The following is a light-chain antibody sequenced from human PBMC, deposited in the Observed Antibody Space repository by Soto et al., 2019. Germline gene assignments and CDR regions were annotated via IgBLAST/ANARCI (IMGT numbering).Light chain of an antibody. CDR1: QSISRQ. CDR2: QAS. CDR3: LQYQCYCT. J-gene: IGKJ1*01. V-gene: IGKV1-5*03. Sequence: DIQMTQSPSTLSASVGDRVSITCRASQSISRQLAWYQQKPGKAPNLLIYQASNLETGIPSSFTGSGSGTEFTLTISSLQPDDLATYYYLQYQCYCTFGQGTKVEV.